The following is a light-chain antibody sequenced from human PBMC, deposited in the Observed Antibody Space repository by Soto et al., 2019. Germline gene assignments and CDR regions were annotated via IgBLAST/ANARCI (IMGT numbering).Light chain of an antibody. CDR1: QSISRY. CDR2: AAS. J-gene: IGKJ5*01. CDR3: QQHNSFSIT. V-gene: IGKV1-5*01. Sequence: DIQMTQSPSTLSASVGDRVTITCRASQSISRYLNWYQQKPGKAPNLLIHAASSLQSGVPPRFSGSGSGTEFTLTINSLQADDFATYYCQQHNSFSITFGQGTRLEIK.